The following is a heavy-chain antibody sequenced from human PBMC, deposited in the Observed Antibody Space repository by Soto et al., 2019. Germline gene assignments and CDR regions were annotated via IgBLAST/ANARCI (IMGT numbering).Heavy chain of an antibody. V-gene: IGHV4-59*01. CDR2: IYNSGST. CDR3: ARDREPWPLYFAY. Sequence: SETLSLTCTVSGGSISSYYWNWIRQPPGKGLEWIGYIYNSGSTDYNPSLKSRVTISLDTSKNQFSLKLSSVTAADTAMYYCARDREPWPLYFAYWGQGTLVTVS. D-gene: IGHD5-12*01. J-gene: IGHJ4*02. CDR1: GGSISSYY.